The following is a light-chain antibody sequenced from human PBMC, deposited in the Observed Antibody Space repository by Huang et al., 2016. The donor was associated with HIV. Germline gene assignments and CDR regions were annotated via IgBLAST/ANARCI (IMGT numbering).Light chain of an antibody. V-gene: IGKV4-1*01. CDR1: QRVLYSSNTKNY. Sequence: DIVMTQSPDSLAVSLGERAPINCKSSQRVLYSSNTKNYLAWYKHKPGQPPHLPIYWASTRESGVPDRFSGRGSGTDFTLTISSQQAEDVAVYYCQQYYSTPLTFGGGTKVEIK. J-gene: IGKJ4*01. CDR2: WAS. CDR3: QQYYSTPLT.